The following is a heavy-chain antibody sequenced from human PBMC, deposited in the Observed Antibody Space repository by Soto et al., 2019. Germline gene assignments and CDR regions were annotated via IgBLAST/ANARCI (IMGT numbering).Heavy chain of an antibody. V-gene: IGHV3-30-3*01. D-gene: IGHD6-6*01. CDR2: ISYDGSNK. CDR3: ARDRGVAARPPYYFDY. CDR1: GFTFSSYA. J-gene: IGHJ4*02. Sequence: QVPLVESGGGVVQPGRSLRLSCAASGFTFSSYAMHWVRQAPGKGLEWVAVISYDGSNKYYADSVKGRFTISRDNSKNTLYLQMNSLRAEDTAVYYCARDRGVAARPPYYFDYWGQGTLVTVSS.